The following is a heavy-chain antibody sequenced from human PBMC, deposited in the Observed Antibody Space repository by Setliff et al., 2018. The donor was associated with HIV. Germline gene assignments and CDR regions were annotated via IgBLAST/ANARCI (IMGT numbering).Heavy chain of an antibody. Sequence: PSETLSLTCTVTGGSISSYYWSWIRQPPGKGLEWIGYIYTSGSTNYNPSLKSRVTISVDTSKNQFSLKLSSVTAADTAVYYCARGLSFYDPGGFDYWGQGTLVTVSS. CDR1: GGSISSYY. V-gene: IGHV4-4*09. D-gene: IGHD3-22*01. J-gene: IGHJ4*02. CDR2: IYTSGST. CDR3: ARGLSFYDPGGFDY.